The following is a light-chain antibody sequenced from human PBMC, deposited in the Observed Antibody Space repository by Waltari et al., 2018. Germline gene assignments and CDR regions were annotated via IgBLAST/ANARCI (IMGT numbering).Light chain of an antibody. CDR3: QQYNSYPYT. J-gene: IGKJ2*01. V-gene: IGKV1-5*03. Sequence: DIQMTQSPSTLSASIGDRVTITCWASQRITIWLAWYQQKPGKAPKLLIYKASTLEGGVPSRFSGSGSGTEFTLTISSLQPDDFATYHCQQYNSYPYTFGQGTKLEIK. CDR1: QRITIW. CDR2: KAS.